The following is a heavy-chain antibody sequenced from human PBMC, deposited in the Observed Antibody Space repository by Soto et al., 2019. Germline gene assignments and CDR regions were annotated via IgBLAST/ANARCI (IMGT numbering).Heavy chain of an antibody. CDR2: FDPEDGET. CDR3: ATIGVSPYSSSWYGDYGMDV. V-gene: IGHV1-24*01. J-gene: IGHJ6*02. D-gene: IGHD6-13*01. CDR1: GYTLTELS. Sequence: ASVKVSCKVSGYTLTELSMHWVRQAPGKGLEWMGGFDPEDGETIYAQKFQGRVTMTEDTSTDTAYTELSSLRSEDTAVYYCATIGVSPYSSSWYGDYGMDVWGQGTTVTVSS.